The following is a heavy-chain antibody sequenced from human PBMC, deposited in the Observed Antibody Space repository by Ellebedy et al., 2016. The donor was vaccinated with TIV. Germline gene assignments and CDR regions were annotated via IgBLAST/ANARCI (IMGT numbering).Heavy chain of an antibody. D-gene: IGHD2-2*01. V-gene: IGHV3-11*01. Sequence: GESLKISXAASGFTFSDYYMSWIRQAPGKGLEWVSYISSSGSTIYYADSVKGRFTISRDNAKNSLYLQMNSLRAEDTAVYYCATNIVVVPAAKVYSSSWYLMNFDYWGQGTLVTVSS. CDR1: GFTFSDYY. CDR3: ATNIVVVPAAKVYSSSWYLMNFDY. CDR2: ISSSGSTI. J-gene: IGHJ4*02.